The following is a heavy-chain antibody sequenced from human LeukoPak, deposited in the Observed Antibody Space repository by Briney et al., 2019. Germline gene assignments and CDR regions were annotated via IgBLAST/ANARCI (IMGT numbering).Heavy chain of an antibody. CDR1: GYSFTSYW. Sequence: GESLKISCKGSGYSFTSYWIGWVGQMPGKGLEWMGIIYPGDSDTRYSPSFQGQVTISADKSISTAYLQWSSLKASDTAMYYCARPHGSGSYYGDAFDIWGQGTMVTVSS. J-gene: IGHJ3*02. D-gene: IGHD3-10*01. V-gene: IGHV5-51*01. CDR3: ARPHGSGSYYGDAFDI. CDR2: IYPGDSDT.